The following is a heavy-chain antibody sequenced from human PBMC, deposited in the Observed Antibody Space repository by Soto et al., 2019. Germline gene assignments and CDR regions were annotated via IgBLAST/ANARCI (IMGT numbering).Heavy chain of an antibody. V-gene: IGHV3-33*01. Sequence: PGGSLRLSCAASGFTFSSYGMHWVRQAPGKGLEWVAVIWYDGSNKYYADSVKGRFTISRDNSKNTLYLQMNSLRAEDTAVYYCARDGRLGVGALYYFDYWGQGTLVTV. CDR1: GFTFSSYG. CDR3: ARDGRLGVGALYYFDY. CDR2: IWYDGSNK. J-gene: IGHJ4*02. D-gene: IGHD1-26*01.